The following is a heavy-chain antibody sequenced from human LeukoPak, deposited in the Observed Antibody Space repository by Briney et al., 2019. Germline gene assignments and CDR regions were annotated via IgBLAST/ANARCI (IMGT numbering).Heavy chain of an antibody. CDR2: IYYSGST. CDR1: GGSISSSSYY. V-gene: IGHV4-61*01. D-gene: IGHD6-13*01. CDR3: ARGYSTYYFDY. J-gene: IGHJ4*02. Sequence: SETLSLTCTVSGGSISSSSYYWSWIRQPPGKGLEWIGYIYYSGSTNYNPSLKSRVTISVDTSKNQFSLKLSSVTAADTAVYYCARGYSTYYFDYWGQGTLVTVSS.